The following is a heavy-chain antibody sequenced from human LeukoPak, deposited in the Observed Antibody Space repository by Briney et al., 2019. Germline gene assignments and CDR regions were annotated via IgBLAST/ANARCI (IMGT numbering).Heavy chain of an antibody. J-gene: IGHJ4*02. CDR2: ISGSGGS. CDR1: GFTFSSYA. D-gene: IGHD2-2*01. CDR3: AKDRTVVVPRYFDY. Sequence: GGSLRLSCAASGFTFSSYAMSWVRQAPGKGLEWVSVISGSGGSIYADSVKGRFTISRDSSKNTLYLQMNSLRAEDTAVYYCAKDRTVVVPRYFDYWGQGTLVTVSS. V-gene: IGHV3-23*01.